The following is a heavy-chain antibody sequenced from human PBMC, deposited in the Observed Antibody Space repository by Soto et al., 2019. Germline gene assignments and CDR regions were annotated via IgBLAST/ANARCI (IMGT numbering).Heavy chain of an antibody. CDR2: IYWNDDK. V-gene: IGHV2-5*01. D-gene: IGHD6-6*01. J-gene: IGHJ5*02. CDR3: AHLKTHISGRHLGS. CDR1: GFSFNTPSVG. Sequence: QITLKESGPSLVKPTQTLTLTCTFSGFSFNTPSVGVAWIRQPPGQALEWLALIYWNDDKRYSSSLKSRLFIAKDTFKKQVLLTVTDMDPADTATYYCAHLKTHISGRHLGSWGQGALVTVSS.